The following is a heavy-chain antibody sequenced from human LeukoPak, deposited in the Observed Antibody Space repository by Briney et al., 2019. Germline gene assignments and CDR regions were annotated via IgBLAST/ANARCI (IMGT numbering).Heavy chain of an antibody. V-gene: IGHV1-2*02. CDR1: GYTFTGYY. CDR3: ATSRARGSSDSAFDY. Sequence: GASVKVSCKASGYTFTGYYMHWVRQAPGQGLEWMGWINPNSGGTNYAQNFQGRVTMTRDTSISTAYMELSRLGSDDTAVYYCATSRARGSSDSAFDYWGQGTLVTVSS. CDR2: INPNSGGT. J-gene: IGHJ4*02. D-gene: IGHD2-21*01.